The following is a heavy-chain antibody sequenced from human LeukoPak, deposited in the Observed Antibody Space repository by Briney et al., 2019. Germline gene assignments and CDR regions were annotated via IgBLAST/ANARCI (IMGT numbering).Heavy chain of an antibody. CDR3: ARPLLAAAGKVGAGYYYYGMDV. CDR1: GGSISSSSYY. CDR2: IYYSGST. D-gene: IGHD6-13*01. V-gene: IGHV4-39*01. Sequence: SETLSLTCTVSGGSISSSSYYWGWIRQPPGKGLEWIGSIYYSGSTYYNPSLKSRVTISVDTSKNQFSLKLSSVTAADTAVYYCARPLLAAAGKVGAGYYYYGMDVWGQGTTVTVSS. J-gene: IGHJ6*02.